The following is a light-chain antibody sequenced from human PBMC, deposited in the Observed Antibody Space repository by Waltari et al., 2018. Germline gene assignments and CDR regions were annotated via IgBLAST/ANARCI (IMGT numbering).Light chain of an antibody. J-gene: IGLJ3*02. Sequence: QSALTQPASVSGSPGQSITISCPGTSSDGGGYNYLSLYQQHPGKAPKLMIYDVSNRPSGVSNRFSGSKSGNTASLTISGLQAEDEADYYCSSYTSSSTRGVFGGGTKLTVL. CDR3: SSYTSSSTRGV. V-gene: IGLV2-14*01. CDR2: DVS. CDR1: SSDGGGYNY.